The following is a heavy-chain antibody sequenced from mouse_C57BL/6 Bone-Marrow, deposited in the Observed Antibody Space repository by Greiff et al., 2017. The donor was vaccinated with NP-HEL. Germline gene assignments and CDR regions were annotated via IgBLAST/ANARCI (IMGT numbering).Heavy chain of an antibody. CDR2: ISSGGDYI. CDR1: GFTFSSYA. J-gene: IGHJ3*01. Sequence: EVKLMESGEGLVKPGGSLKLSCAASGFTFSSYAMSWVRQTPEKRLEWVAYISSGGDYIYYADTVKGRFTISRDNARNTLYLQMSSLKSEDTAMYYCTSLYGSSYPFAYWGQGTLVTVSA. V-gene: IGHV5-9-1*02. CDR3: TSLYGSSYPFAY. D-gene: IGHD1-1*01.